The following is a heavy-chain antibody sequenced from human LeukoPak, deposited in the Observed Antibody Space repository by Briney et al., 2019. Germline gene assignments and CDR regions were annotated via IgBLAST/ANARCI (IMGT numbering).Heavy chain of an antibody. D-gene: IGHD1-26*01. J-gene: IGHJ6*03. CDR2: ISSSSYI. CDR3: ARGELLRLYYYYMDV. CDR1: GFTFSSYS. Sequence: PGGSLRLSCAASGFTFSSYSMNWVRQAPGKGLEWVSSISSSSYIYCADSVKGRFTISRDNAKNSLYLQMNSLRAEDTAVYYCARGELLRLYYYYMDVWGKGTTVTVSS. V-gene: IGHV3-21*01.